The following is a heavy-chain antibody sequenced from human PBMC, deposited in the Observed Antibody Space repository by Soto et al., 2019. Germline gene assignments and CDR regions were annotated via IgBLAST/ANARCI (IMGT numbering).Heavy chain of an antibody. CDR3: ARDPKASPTLDGWGELSLNAFDT. J-gene: IGHJ3*02. CDR2: ISAYNGNT. D-gene: IGHD3-10*01. CDR1: VYTFTSYG. V-gene: IGHV1-18*01. Sequence: VASLKVSCKASVYTFTSYGISWVRQAPGQGLERMRWISAYNGNTNYAQKLQGRVTMTTDTSTSTAYMELRSLRSDDTAVYYYARDPKASPTLDGWGELSLNAFDTWGQGTMVTVSS.